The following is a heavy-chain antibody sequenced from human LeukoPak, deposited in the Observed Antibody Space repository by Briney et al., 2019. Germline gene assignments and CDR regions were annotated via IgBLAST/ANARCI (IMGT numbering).Heavy chain of an antibody. J-gene: IGHJ6*03. CDR2: IYYSGST. V-gene: IGHV4-59*01. CDR1: GGSISSYY. CDR3: ARTTEGYCSSASCFGFSYSYYMDV. Sequence: PSETLSLTCTVSGGSISSYYWSWIRQPPGKGLEWIGYIYYSGSTNYNPSLKSRVTISVDTSKNQFSLKLSSVIAADTAVYYCARTTEGYCSSASCFGFSYSYYMDVWGKGTTVAISS. D-gene: IGHD2-2*01.